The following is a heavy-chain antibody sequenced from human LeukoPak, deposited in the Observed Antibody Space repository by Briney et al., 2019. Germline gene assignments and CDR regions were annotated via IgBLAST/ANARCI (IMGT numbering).Heavy chain of an antibody. J-gene: IGHJ4*02. Sequence: PGGSLRLSCAASGFTFSSYWMSWVRQAPGKGLEWVANIKEDGSQKYYVDSVKGRFTISRDNAKNSLFLQMNSLRAEDTAVYFCAISATARGGFDFWGQGTLVTVSS. CDR1: GFTFSSYW. CDR2: IKEDGSQK. CDR3: AISATARGGFDF. D-gene: IGHD6-25*01. V-gene: IGHV3-7*01.